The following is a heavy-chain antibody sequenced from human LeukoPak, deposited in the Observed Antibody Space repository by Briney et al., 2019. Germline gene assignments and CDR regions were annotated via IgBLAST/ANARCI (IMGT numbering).Heavy chain of an antibody. CDR3: ARGGYCSGGTCYSYNAFDI. D-gene: IGHD2-15*01. J-gene: IGHJ3*02. CDR1: GFTFRSYE. CDR2: ISSSGTI. V-gene: IGHV3-48*03. Sequence: SGGSLRLSCAASGFTFRSYEMNWVRQAPGKGLEWVSYISSSGTIYYADSVKGRFTISRDNAKNSLYLHMNSLRAEDTAVYYCARGGYCSGGTCYSYNAFDIWGQGTMVTVSS.